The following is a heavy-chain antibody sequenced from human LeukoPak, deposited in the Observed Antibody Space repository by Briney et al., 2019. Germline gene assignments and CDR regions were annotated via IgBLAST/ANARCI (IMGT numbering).Heavy chain of an antibody. Sequence: PGGSLRLSCAASGFTVSGFAMSWARLTPGKGLEWVSGISSSGDYTLYTASVKGRFTISRDNSKNTLYLEMDSLRAEDTAIYYCAKMKGHPLQKYYMDVWGQGTTVTVSS. D-gene: IGHD2/OR15-2a*01. V-gene: IGHV3-23*01. CDR2: ISSSGDYT. CDR1: GFTVSGFA. J-gene: IGHJ6*01. CDR3: AKMKGHPLQKYYMDV.